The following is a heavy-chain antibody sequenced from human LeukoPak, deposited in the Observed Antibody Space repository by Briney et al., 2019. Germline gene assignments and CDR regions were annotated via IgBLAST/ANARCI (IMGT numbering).Heavy chain of an antibody. CDR2: INPNNGDT. V-gene: IGHV1-2*06. D-gene: IGHD3-10*01. Sequence: ASVKVSCKASGYTFTGYYMHWVRQAPGQGLEWMGRINPNNGDTNYAQKFQGRVTMTRDTSISTAYMELSRLRSDDTAVYYCARSRRMVRGVIAYFDYWGHGTLVTASS. CDR1: GYTFTGYY. J-gene: IGHJ4*01. CDR3: ARSRRMVRGVIAYFDY.